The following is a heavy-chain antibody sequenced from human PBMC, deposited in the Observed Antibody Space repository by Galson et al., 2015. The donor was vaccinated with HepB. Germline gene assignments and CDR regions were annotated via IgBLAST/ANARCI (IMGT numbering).Heavy chain of an antibody. D-gene: IGHD6-6*01. CDR3: AREGREQLVPGFDY. CDR2: ISSSSSYI. J-gene: IGHJ4*02. Sequence: SLRLSCAASGFTFSSYSMNWVRQAPGKGLEWVSSISSSSSYIYYADSVKGRFTISRDNAKNSLYLQMNSLRAEDTAVYYCAREGREQLVPGFDYWGQGTLVTVSS. CDR1: GFTFSSYS. V-gene: IGHV3-21*01.